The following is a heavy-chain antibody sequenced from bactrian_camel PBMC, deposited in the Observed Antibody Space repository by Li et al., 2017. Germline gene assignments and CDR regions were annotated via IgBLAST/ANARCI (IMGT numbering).Heavy chain of an antibody. CDR3: ATRSYCTTTSASGFNY. V-gene: IGHV3S25*01. CDR1: VSIASTYC. J-gene: IGHJ4*01. CDR2: IYSGVGGRT. D-gene: IGHD2*01. Sequence: QLVESGGGLVQPGGSLRLSCGASVSIASTYCMGWFRQAPGKKREEREGVAAIYSGVGGRTYYADDVKGRFTISHDNAKNTLQMHGLKPEDTAMYYCATRSYCTTTSASGFNYWGHGTQVTVS.